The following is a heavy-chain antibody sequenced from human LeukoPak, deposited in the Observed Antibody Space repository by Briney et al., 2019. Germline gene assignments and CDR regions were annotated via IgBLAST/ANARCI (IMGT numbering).Heavy chain of an antibody. CDR1: GFTFSSYN. Sequence: GGSLRLSCAASGFTFSSYNMNWVRQAPGKGLEWVSPISSSSIYIYYADSVKGRFTISRDDAKNSLYLQMNSLRAEDTAVYYCARGADNYGYIFDYWGQGTLVTVSS. CDR2: ISSSSIYI. V-gene: IGHV3-21*01. J-gene: IGHJ4*02. CDR3: ARGADNYGYIFDY. D-gene: IGHD5-18*01.